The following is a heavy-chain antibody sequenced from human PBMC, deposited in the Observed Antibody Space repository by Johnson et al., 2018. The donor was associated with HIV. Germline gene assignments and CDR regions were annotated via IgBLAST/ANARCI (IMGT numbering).Heavy chain of an antibody. CDR2: IKSKTDGGTT. CDR3: TAGQVGGVFDI. Sequence: VQLVESGGGLVQPGGSLRLSCVASGFTFSTYGMTWVRQAPGKGLEWVARIKSKTDGGTTDYAAPVKGRFTISRDDSKNTLYLQMNSLKTEDTGVYYCTAGQVGGVFDIWGQGTLVTVSS. V-gene: IGHV3-15*01. J-gene: IGHJ3*02. CDR1: GFTFSTYG. D-gene: IGHD1-26*01.